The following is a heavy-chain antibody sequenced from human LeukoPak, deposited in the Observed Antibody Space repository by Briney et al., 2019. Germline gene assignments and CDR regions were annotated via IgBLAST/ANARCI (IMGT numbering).Heavy chain of an antibody. J-gene: IGHJ3*02. D-gene: IGHD2-2*01. CDR1: GGSFSGYY. Sequence: SETLSHTCAVYGGSFSGYYWSWIRQPPGKGLEWIGEINHSGSTNYNPSLKSRVTISVDTSKNQFSLKLSSVTAADTAVYYCARLPQYRDAFDIWGQGTMVTVSS. CDR3: ARLPQYRDAFDI. CDR2: INHSGST. V-gene: IGHV4-34*01.